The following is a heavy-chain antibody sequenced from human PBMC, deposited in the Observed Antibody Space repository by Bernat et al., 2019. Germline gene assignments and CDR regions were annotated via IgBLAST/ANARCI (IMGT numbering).Heavy chain of an antibody. CDR3: ARDHNYAALDI. Sequence: EVHLVESGGGLVQPGGSLRLSFAASGFTFSTSWIAWVRQAPGKGLEWGANINIDGTQIYYLDSVRGRFTMSRDNAKNSLYLQMSSLRAEDTAVYYCARDHNYAALDIWGQGTMVTVSS. D-gene: IGHD3-16*01. V-gene: IGHV3-7*03. CDR2: INIDGTQI. CDR1: GFTFSTSW. J-gene: IGHJ3*02.